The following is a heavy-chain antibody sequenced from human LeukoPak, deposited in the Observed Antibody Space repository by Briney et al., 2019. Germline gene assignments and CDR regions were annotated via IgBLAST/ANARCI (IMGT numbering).Heavy chain of an antibody. Sequence: ASVKVSCKASGGTFSSYAISWVRQAPGQGLEWMGGIIPIFGTANYAQKFQGRVTITADESTSTAYMELSSLRSEDTAVYYCAREGFGELLVLDYWGQGTLVTVSS. CDR2: IIPIFGTA. CDR1: GGTFSSYA. J-gene: IGHJ4*02. CDR3: AREGFGELLVLDY. D-gene: IGHD3-10*01. V-gene: IGHV1-69*13.